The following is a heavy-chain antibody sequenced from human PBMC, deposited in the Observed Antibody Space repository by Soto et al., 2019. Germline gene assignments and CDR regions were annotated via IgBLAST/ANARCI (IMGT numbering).Heavy chain of an antibody. CDR3: AHSSYYRSESLDY. V-gene: IGHV2-5*02. CDR1: GFSLSPGVG. Sequence: QITLKESGPTLAKPTQTLTLTCTFSGFSLSPGVGVGWIRQRPGKALECLTLIYWDDDKRYSSSLKSRLTITKYASTDPVVPIMTTRPPVDTATCYCAHSSYYRSESLDYSGSGLLFTVSS. CDR2: IYWDDDK. D-gene: IGHD3-10*01. J-gene: IGHJ4*02.